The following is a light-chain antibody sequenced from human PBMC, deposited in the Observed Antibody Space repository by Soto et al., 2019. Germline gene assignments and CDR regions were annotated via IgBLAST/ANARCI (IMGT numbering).Light chain of an antibody. CDR3: AVWDDSLNGRV. CDR1: SSSIGANT. J-gene: IGLJ2*01. Sequence: QSVPTQPPSASGTPGQRVTISCSGGSSSIGANTVNWYQQLPGTAPKLLIYGHNQRPSGVPDRFSGSKSGTSASLAISGLQSEDEAIYYCAVWDDSLNGRVFGGGTKLTVL. V-gene: IGLV1-44*01. CDR2: GHN.